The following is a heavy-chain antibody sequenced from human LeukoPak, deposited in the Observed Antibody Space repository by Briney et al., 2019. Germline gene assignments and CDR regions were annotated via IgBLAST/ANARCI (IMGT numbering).Heavy chain of an antibody. D-gene: IGHD4-17*01. V-gene: IGHV3-23*01. J-gene: IGHJ3*02. CDR1: GFTFSNYA. CDR2: ISGNGDST. Sequence: GGSLRLSCAASGFTFSNYAMSWVRQAPGKGLEWVSAISGNGDSTYYADSVKGRFAISRDNSKNTMYLEMHSLRAEDTAVYYCAKDLRDYGDYDAFDIWGQGTLVTVSS. CDR3: AKDLRDYGDYDAFDI.